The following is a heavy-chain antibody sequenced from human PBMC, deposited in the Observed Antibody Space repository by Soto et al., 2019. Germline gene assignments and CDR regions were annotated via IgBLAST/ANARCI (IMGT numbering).Heavy chain of an antibody. V-gene: IGHV1-69*01. CDR1: GGTFNRYT. CDR3: ALWGFRDGNNSKYNYSGMDV. J-gene: IGHJ6*02. Sequence: VQLVQSGAEVKKPGSSVKLSCKASGGTFNRYTISWVRQAPGQGLEWMGGIIPIFGTANYAQKFQGRVAIIADESTSAAYKERRSLRADDTAVYYCALWGFRDGNNSKYNYSGMDVWGQGTTVTVSS. CDR2: IIPIFGTA. D-gene: IGHD1-1*01.